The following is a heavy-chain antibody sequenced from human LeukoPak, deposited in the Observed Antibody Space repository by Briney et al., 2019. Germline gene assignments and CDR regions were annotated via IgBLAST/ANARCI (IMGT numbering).Heavy chain of an antibody. J-gene: IGHJ4*02. Sequence: SETLSLTCTVSGYSISSTHYWGWIRQPPGKGLEWIGTIYHSGSTYYNPSLKSRVTISVDTSKNQFSLKLSSVTAADTAVYYCARVRTIFGVVISLVFDYWGQGTLVTVSS. CDR3: ARVRTIFGVVISLVFDY. CDR2: IYHSGST. CDR1: GYSISSTHY. V-gene: IGHV4-38-2*02. D-gene: IGHD3-3*01.